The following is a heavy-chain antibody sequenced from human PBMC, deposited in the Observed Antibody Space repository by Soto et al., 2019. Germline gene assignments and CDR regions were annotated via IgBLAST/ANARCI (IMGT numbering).Heavy chain of an antibody. CDR3: ARMGDVPYYYYGMDV. J-gene: IGHJ6*02. D-gene: IGHD3-16*01. CDR2: SNGYNGNT. Sequence: QVQLVQSGAEVKKPGASVKVSCKASGYTFTSYGISWVRQAPGQGLEWMGWSNGYNGNTNYAQKLQGRVTMTTDTSTSTAYMELRSLRSDDTAVYYCARMGDVPYYYYGMDVWGQVTTVTVSS. V-gene: IGHV1-18*01. CDR1: GYTFTSYG.